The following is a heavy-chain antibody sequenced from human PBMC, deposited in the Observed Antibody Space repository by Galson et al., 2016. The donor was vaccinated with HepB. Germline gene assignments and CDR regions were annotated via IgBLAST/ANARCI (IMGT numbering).Heavy chain of an antibody. CDR1: GFIFRNYD. CDR2: ISGANGST. CDR3: AKDPQYHFGSGSYFDS. V-gene: IGHV3-23*01. Sequence: SLRLSCAASGFIFRNYDMNWVRQSSGRGLECVSVISGANGSTYYTDSVKGRFTVSRDNSKNILYLHMSNLRAEDTAIYYCAKDPQYHFGSGSYFDSWGQGTLVTVSS. D-gene: IGHD3-10*01. J-gene: IGHJ4*02.